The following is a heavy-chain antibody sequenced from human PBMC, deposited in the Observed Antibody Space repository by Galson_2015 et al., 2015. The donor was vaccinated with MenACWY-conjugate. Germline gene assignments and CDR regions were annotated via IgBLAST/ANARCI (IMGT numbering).Heavy chain of an antibody. J-gene: IGHJ4*02. CDR3: ARLGGNYRTTSHFDY. V-gene: IGHV3-74*01. CDR2: INSDGRST. D-gene: IGHD1-26*01. Sequence: SLRLSCAASGFTFSTYWMHWVRQAPGKELVWVSRINSDGRSTSYADSVKGRFTISRDNAKNTLYLQMNSLRAEDTAVYYCARLGGNYRTTSHFDYWGQGTLVTVSS. CDR1: GFTFSTYW.